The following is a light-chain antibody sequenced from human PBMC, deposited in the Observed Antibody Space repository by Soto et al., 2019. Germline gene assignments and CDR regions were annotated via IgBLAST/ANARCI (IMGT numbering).Light chain of an antibody. CDR1: QSISND. V-gene: IGKV3-11*01. Sequence: EIVLTQSPATLSLSPGERATLSCRASQSISNDLAWYQQKPGQAPRALIYDASNRATGVPARFSGSGSGTDFTLTISSPEPEDFAVYYCQQRNSWPLTFGGGTKVDIK. J-gene: IGKJ4*01. CDR2: DAS. CDR3: QQRNSWPLT.